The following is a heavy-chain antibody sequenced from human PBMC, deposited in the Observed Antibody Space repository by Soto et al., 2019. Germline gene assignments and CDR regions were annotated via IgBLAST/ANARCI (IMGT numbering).Heavy chain of an antibody. V-gene: IGHV3-30*18. CDR3: AKGKRLATHLDY. Sequence: PGGSLRLSCAASGFTFSSYGMHWVRQAPGKGLEWVAVISYDGSNKYYADSVKGRFTISRDNSKNTLYLQMNSLRAEDTAVYYCAKGKRLATHLDYWGQGTLVTVSS. CDR2: ISYDGSNK. D-gene: IGHD5-12*01. CDR1: GFTFSSYG. J-gene: IGHJ4*02.